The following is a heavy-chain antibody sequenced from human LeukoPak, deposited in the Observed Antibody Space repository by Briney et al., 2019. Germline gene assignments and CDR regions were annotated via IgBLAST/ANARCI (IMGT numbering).Heavy chain of an antibody. Sequence: PGGSLRLSCAASGFTFSSYGMSWVRQAPGKGLEWVSSISSSSSYIYYADSVKGRFTISRDNAKNSLYLQMNSLRAEDTAVYYCARDSLNYDILTGYDYWGQGTLVTVSS. CDR2: ISSSSSYI. V-gene: IGHV3-21*01. CDR1: GFTFSSYG. J-gene: IGHJ4*02. D-gene: IGHD3-9*01. CDR3: ARDSLNYDILTGYDY.